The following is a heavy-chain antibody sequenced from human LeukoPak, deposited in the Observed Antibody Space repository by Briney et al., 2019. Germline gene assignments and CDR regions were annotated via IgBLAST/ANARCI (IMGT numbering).Heavy chain of an antibody. D-gene: IGHD3-22*01. V-gene: IGHV4-34*01. Sequence: PSETLSLTCTVSGGSINYYYWMWIRQPPGKGLEWIGEINHSGSTNYNPSLKSRVTISVDTSKNQFSLKLSSVTAADTAVYYCARVGDSSGYYFDYWGQGTLVTVSS. J-gene: IGHJ4*02. CDR1: GGSINYYY. CDR3: ARVGDSSGYYFDY. CDR2: INHSGST.